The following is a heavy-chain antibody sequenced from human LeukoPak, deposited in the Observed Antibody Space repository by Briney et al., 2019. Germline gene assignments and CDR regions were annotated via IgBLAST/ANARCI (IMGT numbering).Heavy chain of an antibody. J-gene: IGHJ4*02. Sequence: GGSLRLPCAASGSTFSSFAMTWVRQAPGKGLEWVSTIRGSGGSTYYADSVKGRFTISRHNSKNTLYLQMNSLRAEDTAVYYCAKGSSSSRPYYFDYWGQGTLVTVSS. D-gene: IGHD6-13*01. CDR1: GSTFSSFA. V-gene: IGHV3-23*01. CDR3: AKGSSSSRPYYFDY. CDR2: IRGSGGST.